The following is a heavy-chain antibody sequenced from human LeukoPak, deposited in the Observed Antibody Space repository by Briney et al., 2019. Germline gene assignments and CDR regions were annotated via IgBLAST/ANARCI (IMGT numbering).Heavy chain of an antibody. CDR1: GGSFSGYY. J-gene: IGHJ4*02. Sequence: SETLSLTCTVHGGSFSGYYWSWIRQPPGRGLKWIGEINHSGSINYNPSLKSRVTISVDTSKNQFSLKLSSVTAADTAVYYCARARSGKWGFDYWGQGTLVTVSS. V-gene: IGHV4-34*01. D-gene: IGHD1-26*01. CDR2: INHSGSI. CDR3: ARARSGKWGFDY.